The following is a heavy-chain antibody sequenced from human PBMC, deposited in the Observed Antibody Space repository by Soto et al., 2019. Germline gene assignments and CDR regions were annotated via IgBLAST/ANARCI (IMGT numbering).Heavy chain of an antibody. CDR1: GFTFSGFS. V-gene: IGHV3-23*01. CDR3: AKGQSYASRLDS. D-gene: IGHD6-6*01. J-gene: IGHJ4*02. Sequence: EVQLLESGGDLVQPGGSQRLSCAAAGFTFSGFSMYWIRQAPGRGLEWVSAITPGGEITYYADSVKGRFTISRDDSKNTLHLLLDDLRAADTAAYYCAKGQSYASRLDSWGQGTLVTVSS. CDR2: ITPGGEIT.